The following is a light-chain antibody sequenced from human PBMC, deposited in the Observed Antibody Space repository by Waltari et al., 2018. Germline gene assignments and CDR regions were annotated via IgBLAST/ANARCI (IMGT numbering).Light chain of an antibody. V-gene: IGKV3-11*01. CDR3: QQRTNWPLT. CDR1: QSVCYY. Sequence: EVVLPKSPATLSLSPGKKATLSCRASQSVCYYLAWYQQKPGQAPRLLIYDASNRATGIPARFSGSGSGTDFTLTISSLEPEDFAVYYCQQRTNWPLTFGGGTKVEI. J-gene: IGKJ4*01. CDR2: DAS.